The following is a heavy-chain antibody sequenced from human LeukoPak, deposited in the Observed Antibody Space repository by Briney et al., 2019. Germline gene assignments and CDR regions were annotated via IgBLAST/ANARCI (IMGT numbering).Heavy chain of an antibody. D-gene: IGHD1-7*01. V-gene: IGHV4-39*07. CDR1: GGSISSSTYY. J-gene: IGHJ4*02. Sequence: PSETLSLTCTVSGGSISSSTYYWGWIRQPPGKGLEWIGYIYHSGSTYYNPSLKSRVTISVDTSKNQFSLKLSSVTAADTAVYYCARNFARNFDYWGQGTLVTVSS. CDR2: IYHSGST. CDR3: ARNFARNFDY.